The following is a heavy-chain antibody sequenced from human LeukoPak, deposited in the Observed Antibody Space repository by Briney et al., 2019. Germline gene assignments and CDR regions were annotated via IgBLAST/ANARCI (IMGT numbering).Heavy chain of an antibody. V-gene: IGHV3-30*10. J-gene: IGHJ4*02. Sequence: GSLRLSCTVSGFTFSSYIMHWVRQAPGKGLEWVAVISYDGSNAYYTDSVKGRFTISRDNSENTLFLQMNNLGGEDTAVYYCARVSRGWNYVDYWGQGTLVTVSS. CDR2: ISYDGSNA. CDR3: ARVSRGWNYVDY. D-gene: IGHD6-19*01. CDR1: GFTFSSYI.